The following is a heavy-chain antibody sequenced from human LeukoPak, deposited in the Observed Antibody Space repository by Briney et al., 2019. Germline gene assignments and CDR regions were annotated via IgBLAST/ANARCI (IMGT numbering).Heavy chain of an antibody. CDR3: AKDSRYSSSWYDLDY. Sequence: PGGSLRLSCAASGFTFDDYAMHWVRQAPGKGLEWVSGISWNSGSIGYADSVKGRFTISRDNAKNSLYLQMNSLRAEDTALYYCAKDSRYSSSWYDLDYWGQGTLVTVSS. J-gene: IGHJ4*02. CDR1: GFTFDDYA. D-gene: IGHD6-13*01. V-gene: IGHV3-9*01. CDR2: ISWNSGSI.